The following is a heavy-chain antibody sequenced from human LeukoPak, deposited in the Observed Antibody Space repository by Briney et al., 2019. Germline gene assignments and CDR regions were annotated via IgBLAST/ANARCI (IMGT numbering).Heavy chain of an antibody. V-gene: IGHV4-34*01. J-gene: IGHJ4*02. D-gene: IGHD5-24*01. CDR2: INHSGST. CDR1: GGSFSGYY. CDR3: ARGGERWLRRAALFY. Sequence: PSETLSLTCAVYGGSFSGYYWSWIRQPPGKGLEWIGEINHSGSTNYNPSLKSRVTISVDTSENQFSLKLSSVTAADTAVYYCARGGERWLRRAALFYWGQGTLVTVSS.